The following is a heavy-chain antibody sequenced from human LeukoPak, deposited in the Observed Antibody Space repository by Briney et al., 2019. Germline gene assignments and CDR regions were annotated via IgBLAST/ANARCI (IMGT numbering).Heavy chain of an antibody. CDR2: INSDGSST. J-gene: IGHJ4*02. CDR3: ARGGQLLYRGGIDY. D-gene: IGHD2-2*02. V-gene: IGHV3-74*01. Sequence: GGSLRLSCAASGFTFSSYWMHWVRQAPGKGLVWVSRINSDGSSTSYADSVKGRFPISRDNAKNTLYLQMNSLRAEDTAVYYCARGGQLLYRGGIDYWGQGTLVTVSS. CDR1: GFTFSSYW.